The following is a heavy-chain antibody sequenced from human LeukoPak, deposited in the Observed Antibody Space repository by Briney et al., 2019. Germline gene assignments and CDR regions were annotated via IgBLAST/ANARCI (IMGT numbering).Heavy chain of an antibody. CDR3: ARYLTPNYYYGMDV. D-gene: IGHD4-23*01. V-gene: IGHV1-8*01. CDR1: GYTFTSYD. Sequence: ASVKVSCKASGYTFTSYDINWVRQATGQGLEWMGWMNPNSGNTGYAQKFQGRVTMTRNTSISTAYMELSSLRSEDTAVYYCARYLTPNYYYGMDVWGQGTTVTVSS. CDR2: MNPNSGNT. J-gene: IGHJ6*02.